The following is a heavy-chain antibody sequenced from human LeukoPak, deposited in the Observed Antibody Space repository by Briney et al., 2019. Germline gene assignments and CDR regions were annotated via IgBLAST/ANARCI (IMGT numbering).Heavy chain of an antibody. Sequence: PSETLSLTCAVSGGSITTYFWSWIRQAPGKGLEWIGNIHTIEKTNYNPSLKSRASLSLDTSKKQFSLKMTSVTTADTAVYYCASTLKWLAFDYWGQGTLVTVSS. CDR1: GGSITTYF. V-gene: IGHV4-59*01. CDR3: ASTLKWLAFDY. J-gene: IGHJ4*02. CDR2: IHTIEKT. D-gene: IGHD3-22*01.